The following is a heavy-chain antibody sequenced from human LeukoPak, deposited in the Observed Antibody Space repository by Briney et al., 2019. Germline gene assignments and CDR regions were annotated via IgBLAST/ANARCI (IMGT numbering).Heavy chain of an antibody. CDR1: HFTFTTYW. Sequence: GGSLRLSCAASHFTFTTYWMSWVRQAPGKGLEWVANIKPDGSEKYYVDSVKGRFTISRDNAKNSLYLQMNSLRAEDTAVYYCARETGGYSYGDGALDVWGQGTMVTVSS. J-gene: IGHJ3*01. CDR2: IKPDGSEK. CDR3: ARETGGYSYGDGALDV. D-gene: IGHD5-18*01. V-gene: IGHV3-7*03.